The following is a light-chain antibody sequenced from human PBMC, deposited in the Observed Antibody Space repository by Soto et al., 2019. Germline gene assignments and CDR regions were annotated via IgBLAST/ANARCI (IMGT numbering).Light chain of an antibody. Sequence: DIQMTQSPSSLSASVGDRVTITCRASESINRHLNWYQQQPGKAPKLLIYGASSLQNGVPSSFRGGGSGTDFTLIITNLQPEDFAIYYCQQCYSALSITFGQGTRLEIK. J-gene: IGKJ5*01. CDR2: GAS. V-gene: IGKV1-39*01. CDR3: QQCYSALSIT. CDR1: ESINRH.